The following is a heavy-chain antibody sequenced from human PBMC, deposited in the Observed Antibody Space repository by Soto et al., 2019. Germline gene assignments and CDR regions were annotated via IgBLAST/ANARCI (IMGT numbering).Heavy chain of an antibody. CDR3: ATSYDTGFDP. J-gene: IGHJ5*02. Sequence: QLQLVQSAAEVKKPGASVRGSCKAYGYPFIKYGISWIRQAPEQGLEWMGWIKVDSGYTNYAQKFQGRVTMTADTSSDTAFMELRILKRDDTAVYFCATSYDTGFDPWGQGTLVSVSS. CDR1: GYPFIKYG. CDR2: IKVDSGYT. V-gene: IGHV1-18*04. D-gene: IGHD3-9*01.